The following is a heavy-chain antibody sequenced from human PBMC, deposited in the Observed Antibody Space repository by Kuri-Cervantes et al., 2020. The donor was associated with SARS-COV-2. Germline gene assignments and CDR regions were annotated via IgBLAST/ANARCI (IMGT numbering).Heavy chain of an antibody. Sequence: GESLKISCAASGFTFSSYGMHWVRQAPGKGLEWVAFIRYDGGNKYYADSVKGRFTISRDNSKNTLYLQMNSLRAEDTAVYYCARARLEWLPDAFDIWGQGTMVTVSS. V-gene: IGHV3-30*02. D-gene: IGHD3-3*01. CDR2: IRYDGGNK. CDR3: ARARLEWLPDAFDI. J-gene: IGHJ3*02. CDR1: GFTFSSYG.